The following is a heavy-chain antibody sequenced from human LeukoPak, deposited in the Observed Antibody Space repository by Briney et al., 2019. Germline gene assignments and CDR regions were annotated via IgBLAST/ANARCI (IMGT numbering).Heavy chain of an antibody. D-gene: IGHD6-6*01. Sequence: GGSLRLSCAASGFTFSSYWMHWVRQAPGKGLVWVSRISTDGSSTNSADSVKGRLTISRDNAKNTLYLQVNSLRAEDTAVYYCVREYSSSSGRAFDMWGQGTMVTVSP. CDR1: GFTFSSYW. CDR3: VREYSSSSGRAFDM. V-gene: IGHV3-74*01. J-gene: IGHJ3*02. CDR2: ISTDGSST.